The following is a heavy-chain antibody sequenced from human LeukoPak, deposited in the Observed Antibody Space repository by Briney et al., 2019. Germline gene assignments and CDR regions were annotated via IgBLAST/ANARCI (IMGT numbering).Heavy chain of an antibody. CDR3: ARVPRGYSYSY. CDR1: GFTFSSYW. CDR2: IKQDGSEK. D-gene: IGHD5-18*01. Sequence: GGSLRLSCVASGFTFSSYWMSWVRQAPGKGLEWVANIKQDGSEKYYVDSVKGRFTISRDNAKNSLYLQMNSLRAEDTAVYYCARVPRGYSYSYWGQGTLVTVSS. V-gene: IGHV3-7*01. J-gene: IGHJ4*02.